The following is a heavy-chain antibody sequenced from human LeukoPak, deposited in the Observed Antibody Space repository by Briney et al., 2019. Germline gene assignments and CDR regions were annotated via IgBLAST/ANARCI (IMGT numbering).Heavy chain of an antibody. CDR3: ARDKGGMVPFDH. D-gene: IGHD3-10*01. CDR2: INQGGET. CDR1: GFTFGTFW. V-gene: IGHV3-7*01. J-gene: IGHJ4*02. Sequence: GGSLRLSCEASGFTFGTFWMSWVRQAPGKGLEWVANINQGGETDYVDSVKGRFTIGRDDSKNLLYLQMNSLRPEDTEMYFCARDKGGMVPFDHWGQGTLVTVSS.